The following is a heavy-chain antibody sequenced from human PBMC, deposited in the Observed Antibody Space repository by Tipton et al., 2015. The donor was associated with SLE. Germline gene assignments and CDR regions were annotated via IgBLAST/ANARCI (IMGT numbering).Heavy chain of an antibody. CDR3: AGARDTMIVVVITN. J-gene: IGHJ4*02. Sequence: TLSLTCTVSGGSISSSSYYWGWIRQPPGEGLEWIGSIYYSGSTYYNPSLKSRVTISVDTSKNQFSLKLSSVTAADTAVYYCAGARDTMIVVVITNWGQGTLVTVSS. V-gene: IGHV4-39*07. CDR2: IYYSGST. CDR1: GGSISSSSYY. D-gene: IGHD3-22*01.